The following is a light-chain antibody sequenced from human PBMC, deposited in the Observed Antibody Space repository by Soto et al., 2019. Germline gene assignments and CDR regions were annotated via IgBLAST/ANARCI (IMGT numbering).Light chain of an antibody. J-gene: IGKJ1*01. Sequence: DIQLTQSPSFLSASVGDRVTITCRASQGISSYLAWYQQKAGRAPKLLIYAASTLQSGVPSRFSGSGSGTEFTLTISTLQPEDFATYYCQQPNSYPQWTFGQGTKVEI. CDR1: QGISSY. V-gene: IGKV1-9*01. CDR2: AAS. CDR3: QQPNSYPQWT.